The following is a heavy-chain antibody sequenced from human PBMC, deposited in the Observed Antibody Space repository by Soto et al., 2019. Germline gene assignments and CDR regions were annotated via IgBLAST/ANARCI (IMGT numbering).Heavy chain of an antibody. CDR3: ARATPAGSADF. D-gene: IGHD2-2*01. CDR1: GGSNIRDGYD. CDR2: ISYSGSS. V-gene: IGHV4-31*03. J-gene: IGHJ4*02. Sequence: SETLSLTCTVSGGSNIRDGYDWRWIRQHPGKGLEWIAYISYSGSSYSNPSLKSRVTISADTSKNQFSLRLTSVTAADTAVYFCARATPAGSADFWGQGTLVTVSS.